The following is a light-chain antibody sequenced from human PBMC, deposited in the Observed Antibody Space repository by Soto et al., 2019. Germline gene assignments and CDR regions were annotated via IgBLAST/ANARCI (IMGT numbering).Light chain of an antibody. CDR3: QQYGTSAPIT. Sequence: DIVWTQSPGTLSLSPGERATLSCRASQSVSSNYLAWYQQKPGQAPRLLLYGASSRATGIPDRFSGSGSGTDFTLTISRLEPEDFAMYYCQQYGTSAPITFGQGTRLEI. J-gene: IGKJ5*01. CDR2: GAS. V-gene: IGKV3-20*01. CDR1: QSVSSNY.